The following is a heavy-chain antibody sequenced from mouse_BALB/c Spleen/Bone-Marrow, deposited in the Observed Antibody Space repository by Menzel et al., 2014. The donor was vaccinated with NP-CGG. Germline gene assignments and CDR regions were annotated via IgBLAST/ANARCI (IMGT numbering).Heavy chain of an antibody. D-gene: IGHD2-1*01. V-gene: IGHV5-6-3*01. CDR3: VRGNYGNYVDYFDF. J-gene: IGHJ2*01. CDR1: GFTFSSYG. Sequence: VQLQQSGGGLVQPGGSLKLSCAASGFTFSSYGMSWVRQTPDKRLELVATINSNGGSTYYPDSVKGRFTISRDTVKNTLYLQMSSLKSEETAMYYCVRGNYGNYVDYFDFWGQGTTLTVSS. CDR2: INSNGGST.